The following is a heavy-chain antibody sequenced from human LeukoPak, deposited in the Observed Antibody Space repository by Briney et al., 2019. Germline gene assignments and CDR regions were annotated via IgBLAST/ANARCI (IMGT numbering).Heavy chain of an antibody. J-gene: IGHJ4*02. CDR1: GCSISSGSYC. V-gene: IGHV4-61*09. Sequence: SETLSLTCTVSGCSISSGSYCWSWIRQPAGKGLEWIGHVYSSGSTNYNPALKRRVTISVDTSKNQFSLKLGSVTAADTAVYYCARATGSLGQFDYWGQRTLATVSS. D-gene: IGHD1-1*01. CDR2: VYSSGST. CDR3: ARATGSLGQFDY.